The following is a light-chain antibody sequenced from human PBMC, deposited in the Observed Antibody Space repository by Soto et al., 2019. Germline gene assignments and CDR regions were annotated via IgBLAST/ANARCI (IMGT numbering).Light chain of an antibody. CDR3: HQFGSSPLDT. V-gene: IGKV3-20*01. CDR1: QTISSSF. CDR2: RAS. J-gene: IGKJ3*01. Sequence: EIVLTQSPGTLSLSPGEIATLSCRASQTISSSFLARYQQKPGQAPRLLIYRASRRAPGIPDRFSGSGSWTDFTLTISRLEPEDFAVYYCHQFGSSPLDTFGPGTKVEIK.